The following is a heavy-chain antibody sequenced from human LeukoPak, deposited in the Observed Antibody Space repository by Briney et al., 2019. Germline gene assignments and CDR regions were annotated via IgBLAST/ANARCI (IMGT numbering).Heavy chain of an antibody. V-gene: IGHV3-30*02. CDR2: IWYDGTNK. CDR1: GFTFSSYG. CDR3: AKGRLRFLVNFDY. J-gene: IGHJ4*02. D-gene: IGHD3-3*01. Sequence: GGSLRLSCAASGFTFSSYGMHWVRQAPGKGLEWVAFIWYDGTNKYYADSVKGRFTISRDNHKSAVDLQMNSLRAEDTAVYYCAKGRLRFLVNFDYWGQGTLVTVSS.